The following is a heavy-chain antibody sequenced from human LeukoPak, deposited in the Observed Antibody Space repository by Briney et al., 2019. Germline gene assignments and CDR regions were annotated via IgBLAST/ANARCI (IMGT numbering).Heavy chain of an antibody. Sequence: SGTLSLTCTVSGGSISSYYWSWIRQPPGKGLEWIAYIYYSGSTNYNPSLKSRVTISVDTSKNQFSLKLSSVAAADTAVYYCARSPPTYCSGGSCYYYSMDVWGQGTTVTVSS. J-gene: IGHJ6*02. CDR1: GGSISSYY. CDR3: ARSPPTYCSGGSCYYYSMDV. V-gene: IGHV4-59*08. D-gene: IGHD2-15*01. CDR2: IYYSGST.